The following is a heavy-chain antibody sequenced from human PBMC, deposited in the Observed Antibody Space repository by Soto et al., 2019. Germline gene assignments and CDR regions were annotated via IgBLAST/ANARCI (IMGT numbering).Heavy chain of an antibody. CDR2: ISSSSSYI. Sequence: PGGSLRLSCAASGFTFSSYAMSWVRQAPGRGLEWVSSISSSSSYIYYADSVKGRFTISRDNAKNSLYLQMNSLRAEDTAVYYCARDLTPYEYDAFDIWGQGTMVTVSS. V-gene: IGHV3-21*01. CDR3: ARDLTPYEYDAFDI. CDR1: GFTFSSYA. J-gene: IGHJ3*02. D-gene: IGHD5-12*01.